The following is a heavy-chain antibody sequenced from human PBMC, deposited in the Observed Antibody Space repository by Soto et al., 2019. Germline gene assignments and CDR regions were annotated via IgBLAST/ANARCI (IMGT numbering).Heavy chain of an antibody. V-gene: IGHV3-23*01. CDR1: GFTFRNYA. CDR2: IPGGGDAT. J-gene: IGHJ4*02. CDR3: TTRNYYDSRGFYYYYYFDW. Sequence: EVRLLESGGGLVQPGGSLRLSCAASGFTFRNYAMTWVRQAPGKGLEWVSTIPGGGDATYYADSVKGRFTVSRDDSRNTLYLQMNSLRAEDTAVFYCTTRNYYDSRGFYYYYYFDWWGQGTLVTVSS. D-gene: IGHD3-22*01.